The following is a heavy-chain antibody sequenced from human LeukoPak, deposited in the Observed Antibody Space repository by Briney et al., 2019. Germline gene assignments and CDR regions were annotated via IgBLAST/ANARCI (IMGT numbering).Heavy chain of an antibody. J-gene: IGHJ4*02. CDR3: AKYGNSGWVIDN. D-gene: IGHD6-19*01. CDR2: IYYTGGT. Sequence: SETLSLTCTVSGGSIGSDYWTWIRQPPGKGLEYIGYIYYTGGTNYNPSLKSRVTISVDTSKNQFSLKLSSVTAADTAVYFCAKYGNSGWVIDNWGQGTLVTVSS. CDR1: GGSIGSDY. V-gene: IGHV4-59*08.